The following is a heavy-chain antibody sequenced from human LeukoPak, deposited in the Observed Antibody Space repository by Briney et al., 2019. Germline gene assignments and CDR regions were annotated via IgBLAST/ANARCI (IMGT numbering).Heavy chain of an antibody. CDR3: ARSNYDFWSGYYTGLLDY. CDR2: INTNTGNP. J-gene: IGHJ4*02. CDR1: GYTFTSYA. Sequence: ASVNVSCTASGYTFTSYAMNWVRQAPGQGLEWMGWINTNTGNPTYAQGFTGRFVFSLDTSVSTAYLQISSLKAEDTAVYYCARSNYDFWSGYYTGLLDYWGQGTLVTVSS. V-gene: IGHV7-4-1*02. D-gene: IGHD3-3*01.